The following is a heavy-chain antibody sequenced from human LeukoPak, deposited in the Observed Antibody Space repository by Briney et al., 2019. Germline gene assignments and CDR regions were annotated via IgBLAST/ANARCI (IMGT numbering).Heavy chain of an antibody. CDR3: ASSGSYRFDY. CDR1: GFTFGSYS. D-gene: IGHD1-26*01. V-gene: IGHV3-48*02. CDR2: ITASGTAM. Sequence: GGSLRLSCAASGFTFGSYSMNWVRQAPGKGLEWVSHITASGTAMFYADSVKGRFTISRDNAKNSLYLQMNSLRDEDTAVYYCASSGSYRFDYWGQGTLVTVSS. J-gene: IGHJ4*02.